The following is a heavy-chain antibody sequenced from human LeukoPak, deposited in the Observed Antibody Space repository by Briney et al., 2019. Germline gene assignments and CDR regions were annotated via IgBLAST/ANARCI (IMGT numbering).Heavy chain of an antibody. CDR1: GYTFTGYY. V-gene: IGHV1-2*02. J-gene: IGHJ6*03. Sequence: GASVKVSCKASGYTFTGYYMHWVRQAPGQGLEWMGWINPNSGGTNYAQKFQGRVTMTRDTSISTAYMELSRLRSDGTAVYYCARAARQRGYYYYYYMDVWGKGTTVTVSS. CDR3: ARAARQRGYYYYYYMDV. D-gene: IGHD6-6*01. CDR2: INPNSGGT.